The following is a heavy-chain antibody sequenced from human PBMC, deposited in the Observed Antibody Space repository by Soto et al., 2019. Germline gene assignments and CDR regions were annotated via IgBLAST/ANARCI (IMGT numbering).Heavy chain of an antibody. D-gene: IGHD2-2*01. V-gene: IGHV1-69*13. CDR2: IIPIFCTA. Sequence: SVKVSCQXSGGTFNSYAISWVRQAPGQGLEWMGGIIPIFCTANYAQKFQGRVTITADESTSTAYMELSSLRSEDTAVYYCARAVTPGHYYYYGMHVWGQGTTVTVS. CDR1: GGTFNSYA. J-gene: IGHJ6*02. CDR3: ARAVTPGHYYYYGMHV.